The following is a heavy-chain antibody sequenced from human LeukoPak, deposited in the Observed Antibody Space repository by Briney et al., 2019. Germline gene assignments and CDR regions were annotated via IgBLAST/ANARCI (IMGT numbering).Heavy chain of an antibody. J-gene: IGHJ4*02. V-gene: IGHV3-30-3*01. CDR3: AREGSSGGYFDY. D-gene: IGHD6-19*01. CDR2: ISYDGSNK. Sequence: GRSLRLSCAASGFTFSSYAMHWVRQAPGKGLEWVAVISYDGSNKYCADSVKGRFTISRDNSKNTLYLQMNSLRAEDTAVYFCAREGSSGGYFDYWGQGTLVTVSS. CDR1: GFTFSSYA.